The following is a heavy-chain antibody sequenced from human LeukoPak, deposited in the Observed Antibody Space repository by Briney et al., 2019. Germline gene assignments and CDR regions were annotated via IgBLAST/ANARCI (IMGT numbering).Heavy chain of an antibody. CDR3: ARRGPELGYYYFDY. Sequence: SETLSLTCTVSGGSISSYYWSWIRQSPGKGLEWMGYIYYSWSTNYNPSLKSRVTISVDTSKNQFSLKLSSVTAADTAVYYCARRGPELGYYYFDYCGQGTLVPVSS. V-gene: IGHV4-59*08. J-gene: IGHJ4*02. CDR1: GGSISSYY. CDR2: IYYSWST. D-gene: IGHD7-27*01.